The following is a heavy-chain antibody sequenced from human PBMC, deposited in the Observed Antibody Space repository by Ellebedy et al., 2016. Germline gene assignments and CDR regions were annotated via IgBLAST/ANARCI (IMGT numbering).Heavy chain of an antibody. CDR3: ARMPTYNNSFGWFDS. D-gene: IGHD6-6*01. V-gene: IGHV4-38-2*02. Sequence: SETLSLTCTVSGYSISSDSYWGWIRQPPGKGLEWIGTIYHSGTTYYNPSLKSRVTISVDTSKNQFSLRLTSATAADTAVYYCARMPTYNNSFGWFDSWGQGTLVTVSS. CDR2: IYHSGTT. CDR1: GYSISSDSY. J-gene: IGHJ5*01.